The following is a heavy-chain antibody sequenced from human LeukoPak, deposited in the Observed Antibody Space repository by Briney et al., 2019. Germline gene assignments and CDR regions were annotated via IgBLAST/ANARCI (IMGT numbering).Heavy chain of an antibody. J-gene: IGHJ4*02. V-gene: IGHV4-59*06. CDR2: IYYSGST. CDR3: ARRRGNTSGFQGYYFDY. Sequence: KPSETLSLTCTVSGGSISGYYWNWIRQLPGKGLERIGYIYYSGSTYYNPSLKSRLTISVDTSKNQFSLKLSSVTAADTAVYYCARRRGNTSGFQGYYFDYWGQGTLVTVSS. D-gene: IGHD6-19*01. CDR1: GGSISGYY.